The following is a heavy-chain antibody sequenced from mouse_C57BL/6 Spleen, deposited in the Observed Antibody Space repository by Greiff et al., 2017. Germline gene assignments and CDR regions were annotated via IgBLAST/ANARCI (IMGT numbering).Heavy chain of an antibody. CDR3: AIYYDYDGVAY. CDR1: GYAFSSSW. CDR2: LYPGDGDT. D-gene: IGHD2-4*01. Sequence: QVQLQQSGPELVKPGASVKISCKASGYAFSSSWMNWVKQRPGKGLVWIGRLYPGDGDTNYNGKFKGKATLTADKSSSTAYMQLSSLTSEDSAVYFCAIYYDYDGVAYWGQGTLVTVSA. J-gene: IGHJ3*01. V-gene: IGHV1-82*01.